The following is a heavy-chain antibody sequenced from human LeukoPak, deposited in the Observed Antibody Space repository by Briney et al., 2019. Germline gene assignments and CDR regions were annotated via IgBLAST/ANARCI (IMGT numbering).Heavy chain of an antibody. CDR3: TTEDIVVVPAAMTGYYYYMDV. J-gene: IGHJ6*03. D-gene: IGHD2-2*01. CDR2: IKSKTDGGTT. Sequence: GGSLRLSCAASGFTFSNAWMSWVRQAPGKGLEWVGRIKSKTDGGTTDYAAPVKGRFTISRDDSKNTLYLQMNSLKTEDTAVYYCTTEDIVVVPAAMTGYYYYMDVWGKGTKVTVSS. V-gene: IGHV3-15*01. CDR1: GFTFSNAW.